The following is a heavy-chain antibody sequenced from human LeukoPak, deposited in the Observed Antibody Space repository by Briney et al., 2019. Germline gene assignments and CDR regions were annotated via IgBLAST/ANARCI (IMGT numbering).Heavy chain of an antibody. J-gene: IGHJ3*02. CDR3: AREGDIVLMSAFDI. CDR1: GYTFTDYY. D-gene: IGHD2-8*01. CDR2: INPNSGGP. V-gene: IGHV1-2*02. Sequence: ASVKVSCKASGYTFTDYYIHWVRQAPGQGLEWMGWINPNSGGPNFAQQFQGRVTMTRDTSISTAYMELSRLRSDDTAVYYCAREGDIVLMSAFDIWGQGTMVTVSS.